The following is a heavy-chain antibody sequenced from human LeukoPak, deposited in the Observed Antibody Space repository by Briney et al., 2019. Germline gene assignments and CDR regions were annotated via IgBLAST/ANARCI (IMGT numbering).Heavy chain of an antibody. V-gene: IGHV1-46*01. CDR3: ARGGDSNYYFDY. Sequence: SVKVSCKASGGTFSSYAISWVRQAPGQGLEWMGIINPSGGSTSYAQKFQGRVTMTRDTSTSTVYMELSSLRSEDTAVYYCARGGDSNYYFDYWGQGTLVTVSS. J-gene: IGHJ4*02. CDR2: INPSGGST. D-gene: IGHD3-22*01. CDR1: GGTFSSYA.